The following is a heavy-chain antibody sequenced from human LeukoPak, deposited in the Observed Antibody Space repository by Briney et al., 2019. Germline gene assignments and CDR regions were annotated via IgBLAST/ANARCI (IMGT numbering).Heavy chain of an antibody. V-gene: IGHV4-4*07. CDR1: GGYTGSHY. CDR2: ISPSGTT. D-gene: IGHD2/OR15-2a*01. Sequence: SETLSLTCTVSGGYTGSHYWSWIRQPAGKGLEWIGRISPSGTTHYNPSLGSRVTMSVDTSKNYFSLRLSSVTAADTAVYYCARDFYASGFYFWFDPWGEGMLVTVSS. J-gene: IGHJ5*02. CDR3: ARDFYASGFYFWFDP.